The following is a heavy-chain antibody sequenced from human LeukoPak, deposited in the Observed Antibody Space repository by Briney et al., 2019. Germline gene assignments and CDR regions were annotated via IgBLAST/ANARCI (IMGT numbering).Heavy chain of an antibody. J-gene: IGHJ4*02. CDR2: IYYSGST. CDR3: ATTARHCSDY. V-gene: IGHV4-30-4*08. Sequence: PSETLSLTCAVYGGSFSGYYWSWIRQPPGKGLEWIGYIYYSGSTYYNPSLKSRVTISIDTSKNQFSLRLSSVTAADTAVYYCATTARHCSDYWGQGTLVTVSS. D-gene: IGHD6-6*01. CDR1: GGSFSGYY.